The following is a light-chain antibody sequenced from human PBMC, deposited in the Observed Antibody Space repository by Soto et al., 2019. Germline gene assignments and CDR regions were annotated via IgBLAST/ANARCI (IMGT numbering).Light chain of an antibody. J-gene: IGLJ1*01. CDR3: SSYTSRVTYV. Sequence: SALTQPASVSGSPGQSITISCTGTSSDVGGYNYVSWYQQHPGKAPKLMIYEVINRPSGVSDRFSGSKSGNTASLIISGLQAEDEADYYCSSYTSRVTYVFGTGTKLPVL. V-gene: IGLV2-14*01. CDR1: SSDVGGYNY. CDR2: EVI.